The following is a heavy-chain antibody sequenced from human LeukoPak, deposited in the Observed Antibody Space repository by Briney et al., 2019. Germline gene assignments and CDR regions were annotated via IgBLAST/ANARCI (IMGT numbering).Heavy chain of an antibody. D-gene: IGHD6-13*01. CDR3: ARSAVYSSTWYVDY. CDR2: IYHSGST. J-gene: IGHJ4*02. CDR1: GGSISSGGYS. V-gene: IGHV4-30-2*01. Sequence: SETLSLTCAVSGGSISSGGYSWSWIRQPPGKGLEWIGYIYHSGSTYYNPSLKSRVTISVDKSKNQFSLKLSSVTAADTAVYYCARSAVYSSTWYVDYWGQGTLVTVSS.